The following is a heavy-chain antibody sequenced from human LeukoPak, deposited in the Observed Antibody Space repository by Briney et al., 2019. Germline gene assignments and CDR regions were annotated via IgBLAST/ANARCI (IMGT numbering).Heavy chain of an antibody. Sequence: GGSLRLSCAASGFTFSDYYMSWIRQAPGKRLEWVSYISSSGSTIYYADSVKGRFTISRDNAKNSLYLQMNSLRAEDTAVYYCASSYDFWSGYPGYWGQGTLVTVSS. D-gene: IGHD3-3*01. CDR2: ISSSGSTI. J-gene: IGHJ4*02. CDR1: GFTFSDYY. V-gene: IGHV3-11*04. CDR3: ASSYDFWSGYPGY.